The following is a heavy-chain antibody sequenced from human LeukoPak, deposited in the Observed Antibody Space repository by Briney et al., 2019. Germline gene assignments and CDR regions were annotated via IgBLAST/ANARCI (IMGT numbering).Heavy chain of an antibody. Sequence: DPSETLSLTCTVSGDSISTSNSYWGWIRHPPGKGLEWIGSIYYSGNTYYNASLKSRVTISVDTSKNQFSLKLSSVTAADTAVYYCARGGSSSWKAGGYYYYMDVWGKGTTVTVSS. CDR3: ARGGSSSWKAGGYYYYMDV. J-gene: IGHJ6*03. CDR1: GDSISTSNSY. V-gene: IGHV4-39*07. CDR2: IYYSGNT. D-gene: IGHD6-13*01.